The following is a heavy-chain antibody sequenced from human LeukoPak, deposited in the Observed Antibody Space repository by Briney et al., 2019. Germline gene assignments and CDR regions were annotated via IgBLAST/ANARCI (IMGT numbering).Heavy chain of an antibody. CDR1: GDSVSSNSAA. D-gene: IGHD1-26*01. CDR2: TYYRSKWYN. V-gene: IGHV6-1*01. J-gene: IGHJ6*03. CDR3: ARESGSYYGNYYYYMDV. Sequence: SQTLSLTCAIPGDSVSSNSAAWNWIRQSPSRGLEWLGRTYYRSKWYNDYAVSVKSRITINPDTSKNQFSLQLNSVTPEDTAVYYCARESGSYYGNYYYYMDVWGKGTTVTVSS.